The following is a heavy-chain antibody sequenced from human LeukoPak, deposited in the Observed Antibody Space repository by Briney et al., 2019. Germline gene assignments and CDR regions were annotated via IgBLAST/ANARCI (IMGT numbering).Heavy chain of an antibody. CDR1: GFNFRSYG. Sequence: GGSLRLSCAASGFNFRSYGMHWVRHTPGKGLEWVAFIQYDGSTKVYADSVKGRFTISRDNSKNTLYLQMNSLRAEDTAVYYCVSRYCSGDSCYSAFDFWGQGTLVTVSS. D-gene: IGHD2-15*01. V-gene: IGHV3-30*02. CDR3: VSRYCSGDSCYSAFDF. J-gene: IGHJ4*02. CDR2: IQYDGSTK.